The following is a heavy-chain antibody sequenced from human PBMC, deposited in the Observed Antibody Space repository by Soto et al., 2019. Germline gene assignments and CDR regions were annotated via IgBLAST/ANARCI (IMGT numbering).Heavy chain of an antibody. J-gene: IGHJ4*02. D-gene: IGHD3-10*01. CDR3: ARGYGAGSYFSDY. CDR2: SYSGGNT. CDR1: GFSVSSNY. Sequence: EVRLVESGGGLIQPGGSLRLSCGASGFSVSSNYMTWARQAPGKGLEWVSASYSGGNTYYADSVKGRFTVSRDNFKNTLYLQMNSLRAEDTAVYYCARGYGAGSYFSDYWGQGTLVTVSS. V-gene: IGHV3-53*01.